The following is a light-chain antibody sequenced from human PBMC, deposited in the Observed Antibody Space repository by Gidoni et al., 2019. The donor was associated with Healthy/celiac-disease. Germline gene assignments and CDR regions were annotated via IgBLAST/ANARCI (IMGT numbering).Light chain of an antibody. Sequence: DIQITQSPSSLSASVGDRVTIPCRASQGISNYLAWYQQKPGKVPKLLIYAASPLQSGVPSRFSGSGSGTDFTLTISSLQPEDVATYYCQKYISAPWTFGQGTKVEIK. V-gene: IGKV1-27*01. CDR3: QKYISAPWT. J-gene: IGKJ1*01. CDR2: AAS. CDR1: QGISNY.